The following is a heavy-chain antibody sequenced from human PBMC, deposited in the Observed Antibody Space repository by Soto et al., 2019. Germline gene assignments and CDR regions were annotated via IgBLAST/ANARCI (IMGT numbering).Heavy chain of an antibody. D-gene: IGHD3-9*01. CDR3: ARGRPTKLSRDYDILTGPPPFDP. J-gene: IGHJ5*02. CDR1: GYTFTSYD. V-gene: IGHV1-8*01. CDR2: MNPNSGNT. Sequence: ASVKVSCKASGYTFTSYDINFVRQATGQGLEWMGWMNPNSGNTGYAQKFQGRVTMTRNTSISTAYMELSSLRSEDTAVYYCARGRPTKLSRDYDILTGPPPFDPWGQGTLVTVSS.